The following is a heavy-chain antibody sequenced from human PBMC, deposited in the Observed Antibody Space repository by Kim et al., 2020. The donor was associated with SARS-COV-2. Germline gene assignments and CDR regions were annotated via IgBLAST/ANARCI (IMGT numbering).Heavy chain of an antibody. Sequence: GGSLRLSCAASGFTFSSYSMNWVRQAPGKGLEWVSSISSSSSYIYYADSVKGRFTISRDNAKNSLYLQMNSLRAEDTAVYYCARDFGSGSYFGSIGYFDYWGQGTLVTVSS. J-gene: IGHJ4*02. D-gene: IGHD1-26*01. V-gene: IGHV3-21*01. CDR2: ISSSSSYI. CDR3: ARDFGSGSYFGSIGYFDY. CDR1: GFTFSSYS.